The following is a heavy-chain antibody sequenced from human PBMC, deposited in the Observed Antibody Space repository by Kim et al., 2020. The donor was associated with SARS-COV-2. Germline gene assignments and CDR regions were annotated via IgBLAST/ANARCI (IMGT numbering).Heavy chain of an antibody. CDR3: ARDGPVGYYDILTDYYMDNQFDY. J-gene: IGHJ4*02. CDR2: INAYNGNT. V-gene: IGHV1-18*01. CDR1: GYTFTSYG. Sequence: ASVKVSCKASGYTFTSYGISWVRQAPGKGLEWMGWINAYNGNTHYAQKLQGGVTMTTDTATSTAYMELRSLRSDDTAVYYCARDGPVGYYDILTDYYMDNQFDYWGQGTLVTVSS. D-gene: IGHD3-9*01.